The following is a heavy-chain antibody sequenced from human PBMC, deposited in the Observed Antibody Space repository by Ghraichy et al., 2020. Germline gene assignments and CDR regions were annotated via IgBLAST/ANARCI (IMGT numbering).Heavy chain of an antibody. CDR3: ARDDVGYCSSTSCLHYYYYYYGMDV. V-gene: IGHV3-7*03. Sequence: LSLTCAASGFTFSSYWMSWVRQAPGKGLEWVANIKQDGSEKYYVDAVKGRFTISRDNAKNSLYLQMNSLRAEDTAVYYCARDDVGYCSSTSCLHYYYYYYGMDVWGRGPTVTDSS. CDR1: GFTFSSYW. J-gene: IGHJ6*02. CDR2: IKQDGSEK. D-gene: IGHD2-2*01.